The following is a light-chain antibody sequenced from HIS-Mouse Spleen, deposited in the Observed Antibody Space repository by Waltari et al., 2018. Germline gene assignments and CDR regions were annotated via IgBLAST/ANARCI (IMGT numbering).Light chain of an antibody. CDR3: SSYAGSNNYV. CDR2: EVS. J-gene: IGLJ1*01. V-gene: IGLV2-8*01. Sequence: QPALTQPPSPSRSPGQSVPLSFAPASMHVGRNNSVSWYQPHPGKAPKLMIYEVSKRPSGVPDRFSGSKSGNTASLTVSGLQAEDEADYYCSSYAGSNNYVFGTGTKVTVL. CDR1: SMHVGRNNS.